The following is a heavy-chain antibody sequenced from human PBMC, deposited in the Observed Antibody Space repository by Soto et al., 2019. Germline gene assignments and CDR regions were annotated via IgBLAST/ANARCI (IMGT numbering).Heavy chain of an antibody. CDR1: GYTFTSYG. Sequence: ASVKVSCKASGYTFTSYGISWVRQAPGQGLEWMGWISAYNGNTNYAQKLQGRVTMTTDTSTSTAYMELRSLRSDDTAVYYCARDQLRYFDWLAFYYYYGMDVWGQGTTVTVSS. D-gene: IGHD3-9*01. CDR3: ARDQLRYFDWLAFYYYYGMDV. J-gene: IGHJ6*02. V-gene: IGHV1-18*01. CDR2: ISAYNGNT.